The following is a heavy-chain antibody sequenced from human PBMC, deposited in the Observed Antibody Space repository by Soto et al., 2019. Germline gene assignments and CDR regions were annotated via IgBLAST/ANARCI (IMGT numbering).Heavy chain of an antibody. CDR3: ARGVDCGGDCYHDTFDI. CDR1: GGSISSGGYY. V-gene: IGHV4-31*03. Sequence: SETLSLTCTVSGGSISSGGYYWSWIRQHPGKGLEWIGYIYYSGSTYYNPSLKSRVTISVDTSKNQFSLKLSSVTAADTAVYYCARGVDCGGDCYHDTFDIWGQGTMVTVSS. J-gene: IGHJ3*02. CDR2: IYYSGST. D-gene: IGHD2-21*02.